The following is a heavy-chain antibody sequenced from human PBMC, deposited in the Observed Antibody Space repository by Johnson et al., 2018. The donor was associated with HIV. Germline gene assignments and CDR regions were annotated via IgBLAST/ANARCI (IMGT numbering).Heavy chain of an antibody. CDR2: ISGSGGST. CDR3: ARAGSGTTRIRAQKGAFDI. V-gene: IGHV3-23*04. D-gene: IGHD6-19*01. J-gene: IGHJ3*02. CDR1: GFTFSSYA. Sequence: LVESGGGLVQPGGSLRLSCAASGFTFSSYAMSWVRQAPGKGLEWVSAISGSGGSTYYADSVKGRFTISRDNSKNTLYLQMNSLRAEDTAVYYCARAGSGTTRIRAQKGAFDIWGQGKMVTVSS.